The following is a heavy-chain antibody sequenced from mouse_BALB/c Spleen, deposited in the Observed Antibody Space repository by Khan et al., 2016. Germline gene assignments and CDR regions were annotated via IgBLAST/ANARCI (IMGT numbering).Heavy chain of an antibody. CDR3: SGEISYHASRGFAD. CDR1: GFNITDYY. J-gene: IGHJ3*01. Sequence: VQLQQPGAELVRPGALVKLSCKASGFNITDYYLHWVKQRPEQGLEWVGWIDPENGHTIYDPKFQGKASLTADTSSSTAYLQLSSLTSEDTAVXFCSGEISYHASRGFADWGQGTLVTVSA. CDR2: IDPENGHT. D-gene: IGHD2-12*01. V-gene: IGHV14-1*02.